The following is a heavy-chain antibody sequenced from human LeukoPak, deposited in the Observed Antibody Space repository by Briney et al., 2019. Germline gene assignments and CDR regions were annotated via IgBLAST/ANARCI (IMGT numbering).Heavy chain of an antibody. CDR1: GGSISSGDYY. CDR3: ATVDYDHRGMDV. J-gene: IGHJ6*04. V-gene: IGHV4-30-4*01. CDR2: IYYSGTA. Sequence: SQTLSLTCTVSGGSISSGDYYWSWIRQPPGKGLEWIGFIYYSGTAYYNPSLKSRVTISVDTSKNQFSLKLSSVTAADTAVYYCATVDYDHRGMDVWGKGTTVTVSA. D-gene: IGHD3-16*01.